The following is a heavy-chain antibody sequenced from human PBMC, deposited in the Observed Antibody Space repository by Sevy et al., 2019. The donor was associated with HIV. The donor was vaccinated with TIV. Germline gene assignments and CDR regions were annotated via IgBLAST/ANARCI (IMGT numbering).Heavy chain of an antibody. J-gene: IGHJ4*02. CDR1: GFTFNSYT. Sequence: GGSLRLSCAASGFTFNSYTMNWVRQAPGKGLEWVSSITSGSTYIYYADSVKGRFTISRDNAKNSLYLQMNSLRAEDTAVYYCAGGGALDYWGQGTLVTVSS. D-gene: IGHD1-26*01. CDR2: ITSGSTYI. V-gene: IGHV3-21*01. CDR3: AGGGALDY.